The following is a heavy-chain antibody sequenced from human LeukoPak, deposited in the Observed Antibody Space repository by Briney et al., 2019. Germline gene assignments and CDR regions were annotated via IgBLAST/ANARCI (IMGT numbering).Heavy chain of an antibody. Sequence: ASVKVSCKASGYTFTSYAMHWVRQAPGQRLEWMGWINAGNGNTKYSQKFQGRVTMTRNTSISTAYMELSSLRSEDTAVYYCARGLFVFEVAMITWGQGTLVTVSS. D-gene: IGHD3-22*01. J-gene: IGHJ4*02. CDR3: ARGLFVFEVAMIT. V-gene: IGHV1-3*01. CDR2: INAGNGNT. CDR1: GYTFTSYA.